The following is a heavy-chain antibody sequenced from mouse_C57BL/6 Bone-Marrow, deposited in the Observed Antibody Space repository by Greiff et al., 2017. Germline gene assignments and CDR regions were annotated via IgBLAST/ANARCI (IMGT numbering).Heavy chain of an antibody. CDR3: ARLDGSRVWFAY. D-gene: IGHD1-1*01. V-gene: IGHV1-64*01. CDR2: IHPNSGST. CDR1: GYTFTSYW. J-gene: IGHJ3*01. Sequence: QVQLKQPGAELVKPGASVKLSCKASGYTFTSYWMHWVKQRPGQGLEWIGMIHPNSGSTNYNEKFKSKATLTVDKSSSTAYMQLSSLTSEDSAVYYCARLDGSRVWFAYWGQGTLVTVSA.